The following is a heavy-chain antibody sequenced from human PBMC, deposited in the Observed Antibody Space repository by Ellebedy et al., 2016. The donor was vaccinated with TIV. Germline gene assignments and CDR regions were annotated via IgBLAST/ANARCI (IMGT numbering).Heavy chain of an antibody. CDR2: ISNGGDTT. CDR3: AKLSGVLSWYADY. Sequence: GESLKISCAASGFTFGCCAMSWVRQAPGKGLEWVSAISNGGDTTYADSVKGRFTISRDNSKNTLYLQMNSLRADDTAIYYCAKLSGVLSWYADYWGLGTLVTVSS. V-gene: IGHV3-23*01. CDR1: GFTFGCCA. D-gene: IGHD6-13*01. J-gene: IGHJ4*02.